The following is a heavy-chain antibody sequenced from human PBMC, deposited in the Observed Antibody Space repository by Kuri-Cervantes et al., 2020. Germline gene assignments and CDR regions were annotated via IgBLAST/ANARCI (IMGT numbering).Heavy chain of an antibody. CDR2: ISASGGRT. Sequence: GESLKISCAASGFTFNIYAMSWVCQAPGKGLEWVSSISASGGRTYYAESVKGRFTISRDKSKNTLYLQMSSLRVEDTALYYCAKWDYYDNTGTEAFDIWGQGTMVTVSS. J-gene: IGHJ3*02. D-gene: IGHD3-22*01. CDR3: AKWDYYDNTGTEAFDI. V-gene: IGHV3-23*01. CDR1: GFTFNIYA.